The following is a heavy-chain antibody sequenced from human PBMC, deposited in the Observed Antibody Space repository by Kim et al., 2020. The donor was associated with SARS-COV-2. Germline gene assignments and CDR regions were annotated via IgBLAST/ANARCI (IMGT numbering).Heavy chain of an antibody. CDR2: GRT. Sequence: GRTYYADSVKGRYTISRDNSKNTLYLQMNSLRAEDTAVYYCAKDTTVVTSWGQGTMVTVSS. D-gene: IGHD4-17*01. CDR3: AKDTTVVTS. V-gene: IGHV3-23*01. J-gene: IGHJ3*01.